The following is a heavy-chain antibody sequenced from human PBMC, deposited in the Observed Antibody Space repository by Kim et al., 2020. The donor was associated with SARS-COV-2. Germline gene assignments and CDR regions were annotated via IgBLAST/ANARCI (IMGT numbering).Heavy chain of an antibody. J-gene: IGHJ4*02. CDR1: GFTFSSYA. V-gene: IGHV3-23*01. Sequence: GGSLRLSRAASGFTFSSYAMSWVRQAPGKGLEWVSAISGSGGSTYYADSVKGRFTISRDNSKNTLYLQMNSLRAEDTAVYYCAKGSYYYGSGSLDYWGQGTLVTVSS. CDR2: ISGSGGST. CDR3: AKGSYYYGSGSLDY. D-gene: IGHD3-10*01.